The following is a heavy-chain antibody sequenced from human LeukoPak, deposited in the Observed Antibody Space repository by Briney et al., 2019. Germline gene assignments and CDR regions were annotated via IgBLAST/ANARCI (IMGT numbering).Heavy chain of an antibody. CDR3: AKDHWAKYSGSYLPTYYFDY. J-gene: IGHJ4*02. D-gene: IGHD1-26*01. V-gene: IGHV3-23*01. Sequence: GGSLRLSCAASGFTFSSYAMSWVRQAPGKGLEWVSAISGSGGSTYYADSVKGRFTFSRDNSKNTLYLQMNSLRAEDTAVYYCAKDHWAKYSGSYLPTYYFDYWGQGTLVTVSS. CDR1: GFTFSSYA. CDR2: ISGSGGST.